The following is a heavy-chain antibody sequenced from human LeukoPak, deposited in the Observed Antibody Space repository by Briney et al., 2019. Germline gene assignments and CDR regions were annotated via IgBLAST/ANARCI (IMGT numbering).Heavy chain of an antibody. V-gene: IGHV4-31*03. CDR2: IYYSGST. CDR1: GGSISSGGYY. CDR3: ARGGGEVVPAAYPYYYYGMDV. Sequence: SETLSLTCTVSGGSISSGGYYWSWIRQHPGKGLEWIGYIYYSGSTYYNPSLKSRVTISVDTSKNQFSLKLSSVTAADTAVYYCARGGGEVVPAAYPYYYYGMDVWGQGTTVTVSS. J-gene: IGHJ6*02. D-gene: IGHD2-2*01.